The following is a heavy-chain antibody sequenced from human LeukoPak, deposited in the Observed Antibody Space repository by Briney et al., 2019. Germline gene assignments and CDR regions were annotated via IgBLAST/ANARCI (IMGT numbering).Heavy chain of an antibody. Sequence: QPGRSLRLSCAASGFTFTAYLIPWVRQAPGKGLEWVAVMSSDGNAMFYADSVKGRFTISRDNSKNTLYLQMNSLRAEDTAVYYCVRGREYYFDHSAAFDYWGQGTLVTVSS. CDR1: GFTFTAYL. CDR2: MSSDGNAM. CDR3: VRGREYYFDHSAAFDY. J-gene: IGHJ4*02. D-gene: IGHD3-22*01. V-gene: IGHV3-30-3*01.